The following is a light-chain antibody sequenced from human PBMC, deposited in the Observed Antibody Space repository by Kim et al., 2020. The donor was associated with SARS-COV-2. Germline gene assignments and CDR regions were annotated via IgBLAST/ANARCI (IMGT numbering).Light chain of an antibody. Sequence: ASVGDRVTINCRASQAISSWLAWYQQKPGKAPNLLIYAASSLQSGVPSRFSGSGSETNFTLTISSLQPEDFATYYCQQASSFPLTFGGGTKVDIK. J-gene: IGKJ4*01. V-gene: IGKV1-12*01. CDR2: AAS. CDR1: QAISSW. CDR3: QQASSFPLT.